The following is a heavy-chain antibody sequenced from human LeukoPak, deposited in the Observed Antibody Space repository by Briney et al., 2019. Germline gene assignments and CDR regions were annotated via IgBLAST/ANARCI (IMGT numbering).Heavy chain of an antibody. CDR1: GGSISSYY. D-gene: IGHD7-27*01. J-gene: IGHJ4*02. CDR3: VRGPRPPLGSGSGFFDS. V-gene: IGHV4-4*07. CDR2: IYTSGST. Sequence: RTSETLSLTCTVSGGSISSYYWSWIRQPAGKGLEWIGRIYTSGSTNYNPSLKSRVTISIDTSKNQFSLKMTSVTAADTAVYYCVRGPRPPLGSGSGFFDSWGQGTLITVSS.